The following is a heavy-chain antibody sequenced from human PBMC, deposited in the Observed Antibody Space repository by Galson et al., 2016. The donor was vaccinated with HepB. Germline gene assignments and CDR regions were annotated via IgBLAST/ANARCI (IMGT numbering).Heavy chain of an antibody. D-gene: IGHD5-12*01. CDR2: IWSGGSIT. V-gene: IGHV3-33*01. CDR1: GFTFSNYG. Sequence: SLRLSCAASGFTFSNYGMHWVRQAPGKGLEWVALIWSGGSITHDADSVKGRFTLSRDNSESTVYLQMNSLRVEDTAVYYCARDRLGGLPTYYYYYDMDVWGQGTTVTVSS. CDR3: ARDRLGGLPTYYYYYDMDV. J-gene: IGHJ6*02.